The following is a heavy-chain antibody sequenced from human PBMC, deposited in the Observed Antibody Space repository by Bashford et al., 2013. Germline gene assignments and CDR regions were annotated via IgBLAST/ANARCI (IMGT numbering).Heavy chain of an antibody. Sequence: SVKVSCKASGGTFSSYAISWVRQAPGQGLEWMGGIIPIFGTANYAQKFQGRVTITADKSTSTAYMELSSLRSEDTAVYYCARGSPRFLEWQNYYYYGMDVWGQGTTVTVSS. J-gene: IGHJ6*02. CDR1: GGTFSSYA. V-gene: IGHV1-69*06. D-gene: IGHD3-3*01. CDR3: ARGSPRFLEWQNYYYYGMDV. CDR2: IIPIFGTA.